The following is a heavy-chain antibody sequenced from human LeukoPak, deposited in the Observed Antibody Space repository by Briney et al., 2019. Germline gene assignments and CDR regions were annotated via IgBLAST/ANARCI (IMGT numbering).Heavy chain of an antibody. CDR2: IKSDGSST. V-gene: IGHV3-74*01. J-gene: IGHJ5*02. CDR1: GFTFSSKW. CDR3: VRDSGSYWFDP. Sequence: GGSLRLSCAASGFTFSSKWMHWVRQAPGKGLVWVSCIKSDGSSTNYADSVKGRFTISRDNAKNTVFLQMNSLRVEDTAMYYCVRDSGSYWFDPWGQGTLATVSS. D-gene: IGHD1-26*01.